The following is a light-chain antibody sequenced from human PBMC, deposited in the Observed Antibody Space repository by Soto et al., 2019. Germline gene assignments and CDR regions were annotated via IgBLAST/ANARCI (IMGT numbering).Light chain of an antibody. CDR3: QQYGSPPIT. CDR2: GTS. J-gene: IGKJ5*01. CDR1: QSVSSSY. V-gene: IGKV3-20*01. Sequence: EIVLTQSPGTLSLSPGERATLSCSASQSVSSSYLAWYQQKRGQAPRLLMSGTSNRATGTPDRFSGSGSGTDFTLTISRLEPEDFAVYYCQQYGSPPITFGQGTRLGIK.